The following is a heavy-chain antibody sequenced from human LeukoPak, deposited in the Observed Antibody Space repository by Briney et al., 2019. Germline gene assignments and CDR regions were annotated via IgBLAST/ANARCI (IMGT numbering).Heavy chain of an antibody. V-gene: IGHV3-23*01. CDR2: ISGSGGNT. CDR3: AKARLRYFDWLLCS. J-gene: IGHJ5*02. Sequence: GGSLRLSCAASGFTFSSYAMSWVRQAPGKGLEWVSAISGSGGNTYYADSVKGRFTIARDNTKNKSYLQMTSLRAEDTAVYYCAKARLRYFDWLLCSWGPGTLVTVSS. D-gene: IGHD3-9*01. CDR1: GFTFSSYA.